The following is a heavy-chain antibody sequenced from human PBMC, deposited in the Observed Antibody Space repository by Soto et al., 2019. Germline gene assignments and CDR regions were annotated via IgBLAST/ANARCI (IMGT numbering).Heavy chain of an antibody. V-gene: IGHV5-10-1*01. J-gene: IGHJ6*02. CDR2: IDPIDSCT. D-gene: IGHD2-2*01. Sequence: GESLKISCQGSGYNFASYWISWVRQMPGKGLEWMGRIDPIDSCTNYSPSFQGHVTISADKSISTAYLQWSSLKASDTAMYYCARRYCSSASCPRNYYGMDVWGQGTTVTVSS. CDR3: ARRYCSSASCPRNYYGMDV. CDR1: GYNFASYW.